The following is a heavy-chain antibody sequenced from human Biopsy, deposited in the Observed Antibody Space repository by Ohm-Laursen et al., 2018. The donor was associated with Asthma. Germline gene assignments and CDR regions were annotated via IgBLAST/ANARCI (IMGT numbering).Heavy chain of an antibody. CDR3: ARDRPITMVRGVIITFDP. D-gene: IGHD3-10*01. CDR1: GFTFSSYW. CDR2: IKQDGSEK. V-gene: IGHV3-7*05. Sequence: SLRLSCTASGFTFSSYWMSWVRQAPGKGLEWLANIKQDGSEKYYVDSVKGRFTISRDNAKNSLYLQMNSLRAEDTAVYYCARDRPITMVRGVIITFDPWGQGTLVTVSS. J-gene: IGHJ5*02.